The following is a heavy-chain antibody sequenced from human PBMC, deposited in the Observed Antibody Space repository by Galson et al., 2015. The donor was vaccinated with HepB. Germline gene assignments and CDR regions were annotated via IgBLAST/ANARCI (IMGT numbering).Heavy chain of an antibody. D-gene: IGHD3-22*01. CDR2: IYYSGYT. J-gene: IGHJ2*01. Sequence: LSLTCTVSGGSISSYYWAWIRQPPGKGLEWMGYIYYSGYTSYNPSLKSRVTISLDTSKKQFSLKLSSVTAADTAVYYCARGDSSGYWNWYFDLWGRGTLVTVSS. CDR3: ARGDSSGYWNWYFDL. CDR1: GGSISSYY. V-gene: IGHV4-59*01.